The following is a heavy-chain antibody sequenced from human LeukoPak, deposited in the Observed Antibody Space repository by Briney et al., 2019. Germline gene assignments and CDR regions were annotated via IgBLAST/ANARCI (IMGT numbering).Heavy chain of an antibody. CDR3: ARKNRIYGEDDY. J-gene: IGHJ4*02. CDR2: MNPNSGNT. D-gene: IGHD1-14*01. CDR1: GYTFTSYD. V-gene: IGHV1-8*01. Sequence: ASVKVSCKASGYTFTSYDINWVRQATGQGLEWMGWMNPNSGNTGYAQKFQGRVTMTRNTSISTAYMELSSLRSEDTAVYYCARKNRIYGEDDYWGQGTLVTVSS.